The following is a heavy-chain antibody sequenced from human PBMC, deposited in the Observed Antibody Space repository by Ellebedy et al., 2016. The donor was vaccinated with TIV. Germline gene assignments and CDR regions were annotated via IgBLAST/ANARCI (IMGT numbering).Heavy chain of an antibody. J-gene: IGHJ6*02. CDR1: GFTLSDHF. CDR3: ARAGALTGDHYIVDV. Sequence: PGGSLRLSCAASGFTLSDHFMDWVRQAPGKGLEWVGRTRNRPKGYTTMYAASVKGRFTISRDDSENSLYLEMNSLKTEDTAVYYCARAGALTGDHYIVDVWGQGTTVTVSS. CDR2: TRNRPKGYTT. V-gene: IGHV3-72*01. D-gene: IGHD3-9*01.